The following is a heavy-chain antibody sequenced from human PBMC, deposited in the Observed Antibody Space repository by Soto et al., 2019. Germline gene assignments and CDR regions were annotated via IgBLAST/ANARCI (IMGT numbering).Heavy chain of an antibody. Sequence: EVQLLESGGGLVQPGGSLRLSCAASGYTFSSYAMTWVRQAPGKGLEWVSLITGGGDTYYADSVKGRFTISRDHSKNTLYLQMTSLWVKDTAIYYCAKAAGSTWGTEHFQHWGQGTLVTVSS. V-gene: IGHV3-23*01. CDR3: AKAAGSTWGTEHFQH. CDR2: ITGGGDT. D-gene: IGHD6-13*01. J-gene: IGHJ1*01. CDR1: GYTFSSYA.